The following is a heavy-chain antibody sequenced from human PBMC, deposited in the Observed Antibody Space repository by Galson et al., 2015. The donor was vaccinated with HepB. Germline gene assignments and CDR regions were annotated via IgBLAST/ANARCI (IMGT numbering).Heavy chain of an antibody. CDR3: VKDHKKYRVHAFDI. D-gene: IGHD5-18*01. CDR1: GFIFEDYA. J-gene: IGHJ3*02. Sequence: SLRLSCAGSGFIFEDYAMHWVRQAPGKGLEWVSSITWSSGTIDYAGSVRGRFTISRDNAKNSLFLQMNSLRPEDTALYYCVKDHKKYRVHAFDIWGQGTVVSVSS. CDR2: ITWSSGTI. V-gene: IGHV3-9*01.